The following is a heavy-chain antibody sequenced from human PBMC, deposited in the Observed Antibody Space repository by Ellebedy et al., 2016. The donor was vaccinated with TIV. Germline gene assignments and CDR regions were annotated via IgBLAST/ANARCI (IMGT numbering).Heavy chain of an antibody. Sequence: ASVKVSCKASGYTFTSYYMHWVRQAPGQGLEWMGIINPSGGSTSYAQKLQGRVTMTRDTSTSTVYMELSSLRSEDTAVYYCANSLGRLDAFDIWGQGTMVTVSS. D-gene: IGHD2-21*01. CDR1: GYTFTSYY. CDR2: INPSGGST. J-gene: IGHJ3*02. CDR3: ANSLGRLDAFDI. V-gene: IGHV1-46*04.